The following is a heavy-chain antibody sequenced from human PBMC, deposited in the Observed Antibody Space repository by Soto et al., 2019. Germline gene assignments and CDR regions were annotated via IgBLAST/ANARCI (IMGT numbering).Heavy chain of an antibody. J-gene: IGHJ5*02. CDR1: GDSISGNF. Sequence: SETLSLTCTVSGDSISGNFWSWIRQPAGKGLEWIGRIYSSGNTSYNPSLQGRVTMSLDTSKNQFFLKLSSVTAADTGVYYCARETRRGSHCPPFDPWGQGTQVTVSS. CDR2: IYSSGNT. V-gene: IGHV4-4*07. CDR3: ARETRRGSHCPPFDP. D-gene: IGHD2-21*01.